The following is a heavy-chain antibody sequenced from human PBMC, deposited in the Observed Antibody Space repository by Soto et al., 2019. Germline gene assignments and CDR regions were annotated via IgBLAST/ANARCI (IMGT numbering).Heavy chain of an antibody. CDR3: AKDGLGITIFGVAWGFDP. V-gene: IGHV3-23*01. CDR1: GFTISSYA. J-gene: IGHJ5*02. CDR2: ISGSGGST. Sequence: PGGSLRLSCAASGFTISSYAMSWVRQAPGKGLEWVSAISGSGGSTYYADSVKGRFTISRDNSKNTLYLQMNSLRAEDTAVYYCAKDGLGITIFGVAWGFDPWGQGTLVTVSS. D-gene: IGHD3-3*01.